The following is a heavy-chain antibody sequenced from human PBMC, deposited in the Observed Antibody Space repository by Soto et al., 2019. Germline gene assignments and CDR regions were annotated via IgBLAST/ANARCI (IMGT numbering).Heavy chain of an antibody. CDR1: GGTFSSYA. V-gene: IGHV1-69*13. D-gene: IGHD2-2*01. CDR2: IIPISGTA. CDR3: ARSQGSSTSLEIYYYSYYGKDV. J-gene: IGHJ6*02. Sequence: SVKVSCKASGGTFSSYAISWVRQAPGQGLEWMGGIIPISGTANYAQKFQGRVTITADESTSTVSMELSSLRSEDTAVYFCARSQGSSTSLEIYYYSYYGKDVWGQGTTVTVSS.